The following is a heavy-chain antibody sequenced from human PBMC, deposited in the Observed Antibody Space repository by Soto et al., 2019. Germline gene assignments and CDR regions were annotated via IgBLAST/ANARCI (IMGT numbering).Heavy chain of an antibody. V-gene: IGHV3-74*01. D-gene: IGHD2-2*01. Sequence: HPGGSLRLSCAASGFTFSNYYMHWVRQAPGKGLVWVSHINGDGSSTGYAAAVKGRFTISRDNAKNTLYLQMKSLRAEDTAVYYCGRGELPAAIDNWGQGTLVTVSS. CDR1: GFTFSNYY. J-gene: IGHJ4*02. CDR3: GRGELPAAIDN. CDR2: INGDGSST.